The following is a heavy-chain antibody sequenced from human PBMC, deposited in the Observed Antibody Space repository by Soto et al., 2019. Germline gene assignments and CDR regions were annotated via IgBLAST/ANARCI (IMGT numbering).Heavy chain of an antibody. D-gene: IGHD3-16*01. Sequence: VQLVQSGAEVKKPGASVKVSCKASGYTFSGYSIHWVRQAPGQGLEWMGWISPNSGATNYAQKFQGRVTMTRDTSISTAYMELNRLESADTAVYYCARVFELLQDLGSLDYWGQGTLVTVSS. CDR2: ISPNSGAT. J-gene: IGHJ4*02. CDR1: GYTFSGYS. CDR3: ARVFELLQDLGSLDY. V-gene: IGHV1-2*02.